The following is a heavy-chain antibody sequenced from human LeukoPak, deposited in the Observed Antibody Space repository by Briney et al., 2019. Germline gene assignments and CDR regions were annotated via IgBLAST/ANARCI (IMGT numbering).Heavy chain of an antibody. D-gene: IGHD3-22*01. CDR3: ARALPPYYYDSSGYYNFDY. V-gene: IGHV1-46*01. J-gene: IGHJ4*02. CDR1: GYTFTSYY. CDR2: INPSGGST. Sequence: ASVKVSCKASGYTFTSYYMHWVRQAPGQGLEWMGIINPSGGSTSYAQKFQGRVTMTRDTSTSTAYMELSRLRSDDTAVYYCARALPPYYYDSSGYYNFDYWGQGTLVTVSS.